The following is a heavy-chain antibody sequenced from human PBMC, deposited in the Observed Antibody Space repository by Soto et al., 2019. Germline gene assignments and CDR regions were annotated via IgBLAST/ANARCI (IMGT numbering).Heavy chain of an antibody. D-gene: IGHD2-15*01. CDR3: TLNHCAGGGCYDRDY. V-gene: IGHV4-31*11. Sequence: SETLSLTCDVSDESVTSPGNYWNWIRQRPDTGLEWIGYISSGGSPFYNPSLKSRVSISLDTSKNVISLTLRSVTAADTAVYYCTLNHCAGGGCYDRDYWGRGTRVTVSS. CDR1: DESVTSPGNY. J-gene: IGHJ1*01. CDR2: ISSGGSP.